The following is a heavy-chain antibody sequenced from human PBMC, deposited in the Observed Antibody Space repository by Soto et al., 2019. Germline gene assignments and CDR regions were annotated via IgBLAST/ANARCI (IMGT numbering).Heavy chain of an antibody. Sequence: GESLKISCKGSGCSFTSYWIAWVRQMPGKGLEWMGIIYPGDSDTRYSPSFQGQVTISADKSISTAYLQWSSLKASDTAMYYCARHSLTGITYLPIGLDPWGQGTLVTVSS. CDR1: GCSFTSYW. J-gene: IGHJ5*02. D-gene: IGHD1-7*01. V-gene: IGHV5-51*01. CDR3: ARHSLTGITYLPIGLDP. CDR2: IYPGDSDT.